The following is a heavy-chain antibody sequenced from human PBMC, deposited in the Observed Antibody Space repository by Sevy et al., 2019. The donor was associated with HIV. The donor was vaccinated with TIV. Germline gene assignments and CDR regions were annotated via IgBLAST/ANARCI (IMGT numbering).Heavy chain of an antibody. V-gene: IGHV3-23*01. Sequence: GGSLRLSCAASGFTFSKYSMSWVRQPPWKGLEWVSTLSFGCGEINYADSVKGRFTISRDNSKSSVYLQMNNLRPEDTAVYYCAREGCTKPHDYWGQGTLVPVSS. J-gene: IGHJ4*02. CDR2: LSFGCGEI. CDR3: AREGCTKPHDY. CDR1: GFTFSKYS. D-gene: IGHD2-8*01.